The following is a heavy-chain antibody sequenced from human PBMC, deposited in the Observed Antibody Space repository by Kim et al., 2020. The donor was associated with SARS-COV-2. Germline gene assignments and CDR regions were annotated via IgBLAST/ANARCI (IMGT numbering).Heavy chain of an antibody. V-gene: IGHV1-3*01. Sequence: ASVKVSCKASGYTFTSYCLHWVRQAPGQSLEWMGWIDVANTNTHYSENFQGRVTFSRDTSATTVYIELSSLRSEDTAVYYCARDGRSVDYYFDYWGQGTLVTVSS. CDR3: ARDGRSVDYYFDY. J-gene: IGHJ4*02. CDR2: IDVANTNT. CDR1: GYTFTSYC.